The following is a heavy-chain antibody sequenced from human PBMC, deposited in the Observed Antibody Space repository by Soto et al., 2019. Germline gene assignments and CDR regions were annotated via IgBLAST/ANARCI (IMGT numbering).Heavy chain of an antibody. CDR1: GFTFISYG. D-gene: IGHD6-13*01. Sequence: EMQLLESGGGLVQPGGSLRLSCAASGFTFISYGMTWVRQAPGKGLEWVSGITTGRNTYYAESVKGRFTISRDNSQNVVYLQMNSLRAEATAVYYCARGAAAAGTDWFDAWGQGTLVIVSS. J-gene: IGHJ5*02. CDR2: ITTGRNT. CDR3: ARGAAAAGTDWFDA. V-gene: IGHV3-23*01.